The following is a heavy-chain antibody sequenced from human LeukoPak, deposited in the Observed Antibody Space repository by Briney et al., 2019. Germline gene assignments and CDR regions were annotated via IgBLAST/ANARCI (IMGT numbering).Heavy chain of an antibody. Sequence: GESLKISCKGSGYTFTSYWLGWVRQMPGKGLEWMGIIYPGDSDTRYSPSFQGQVTTSADKSISTAFLQWSSLKASDTAMYYCARSRDYGTDYYFDYWGQGTLVTVSS. CDR3: ARSRDYGTDYYFDY. D-gene: IGHD4-17*01. J-gene: IGHJ4*02. V-gene: IGHV5-51*01. CDR2: IYPGDSDT. CDR1: GYTFTSYW.